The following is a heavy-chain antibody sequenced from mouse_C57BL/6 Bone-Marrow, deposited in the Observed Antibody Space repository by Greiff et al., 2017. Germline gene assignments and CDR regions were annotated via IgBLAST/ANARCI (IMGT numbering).Heavy chain of an antibody. Sequence: QVQLQQSGAALARPGASVKLSCKASGYTFTSYGLSWVKQRTGQGLEWIGEIYSRSGNTYYNETLKGKALLTADQSSSTAYMGLRSLTSEDSAVYFCASPLFGSSPAWFAYGGQGSLVTVSA. V-gene: IGHV1-81*01. CDR1: GYTFTSYG. CDR2: IYSRSGNT. J-gene: IGHJ3*01. D-gene: IGHD1-1*01. CDR3: ASPLFGSSPAWFAY.